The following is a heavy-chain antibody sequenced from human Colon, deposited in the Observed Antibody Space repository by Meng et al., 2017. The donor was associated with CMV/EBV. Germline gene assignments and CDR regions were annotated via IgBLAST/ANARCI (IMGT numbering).Heavy chain of an antibody. Sequence: GESLKISCGGSGFTFRNYAMSWVRQAPGKGLEWVSAITDSGGDTYHADSVKGRFTISRDNSKDTLSLQMNSLRVEDTAVYYCARPARGSTNYYWGQGTLVTVSS. CDR3: ARPARGSTNYY. CDR1: GFTFRNYA. D-gene: IGHD6-13*01. J-gene: IGHJ4*02. CDR2: ITDSGGDT. V-gene: IGHV3-23*01.